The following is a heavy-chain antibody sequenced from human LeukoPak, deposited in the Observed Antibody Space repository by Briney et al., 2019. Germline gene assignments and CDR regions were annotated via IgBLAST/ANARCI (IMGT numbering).Heavy chain of an antibody. J-gene: IGHJ4*02. V-gene: IGHV1-69*13. CDR3: ARTVYSSSWYDY. CDR1: GGTFSSYA. D-gene: IGHD6-13*01. CDR2: IIPIFGTA. Sequence: SVKVSCKASGGTFSSYAISWVRQAPGQGLEWMGGIIPIFGTANYAQKFQGRVTITADESTSTAYMELTSLRSEDTAVYYCARTVYSSSWYDYWGQGTLVTVSS.